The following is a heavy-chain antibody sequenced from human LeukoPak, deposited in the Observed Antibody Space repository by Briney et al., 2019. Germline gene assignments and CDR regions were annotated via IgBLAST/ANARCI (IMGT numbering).Heavy chain of an antibody. CDR1: GFTFIGYA. V-gene: IGHV3-23*01. D-gene: IGHD3-22*01. J-gene: IGHJ3*02. Sequence: GGSLRLSCAASGFTFIGYAMSWVRQAPGKGLEWVSAISIDGSHTYYADSVKGRFTISRDNSKNTLYLQMNSLRAEETAVYYCAKSYDTSGRRAFDIWGQGTMVTVSS. CDR3: AKSYDTSGRRAFDI. CDR2: ISIDGSHT.